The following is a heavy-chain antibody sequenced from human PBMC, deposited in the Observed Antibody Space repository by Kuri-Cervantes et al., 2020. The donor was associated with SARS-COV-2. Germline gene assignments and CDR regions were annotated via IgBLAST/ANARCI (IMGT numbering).Heavy chain of an antibody. CDR3: EREVGPGHYSDSDGHYRSFSAFEM. Sequence: LTCEASGFTFDRYALHCVRQAPGKGLEWVALTSYDEEIKYYSDSVKGRFTISRDDSRNTLYVQLNSLKTEDTAVYYCEREVGPGHYSDSDGHYRSFSAFEMWGQGTKVTVSS. V-gene: IGHV3-30*04. J-gene: IGHJ3*02. D-gene: IGHD3-22*01. CDR2: TSYDEEIK. CDR1: GFTFDRYA.